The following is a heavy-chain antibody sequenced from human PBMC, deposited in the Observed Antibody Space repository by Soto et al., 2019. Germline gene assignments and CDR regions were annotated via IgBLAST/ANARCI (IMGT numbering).Heavy chain of an antibody. Sequence: QVQQVQSGAEVKKPGASVKVSCKASGYTFTSYDINWVRQATGQGLEWMGWMKPNSGNTGYAQKFQGRVTMTRNTSISTAYMELSSLRSEDTAVYYCAISDYSYGYPTFDYWGQGTLVTVSS. V-gene: IGHV1-8*01. CDR2: MKPNSGNT. D-gene: IGHD5-18*01. CDR3: AISDYSYGYPTFDY. J-gene: IGHJ4*02. CDR1: GYTFTSYD.